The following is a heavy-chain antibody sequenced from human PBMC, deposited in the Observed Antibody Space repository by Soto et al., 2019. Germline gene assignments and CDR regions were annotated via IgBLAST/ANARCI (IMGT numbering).Heavy chain of an antibody. CDR2: INPVESEK. CDR3: ARDPAWGSLDY. V-gene: IGHV3-7*01. Sequence: EVQLVESGGGLVQPGGSLRLSCAASGFTFSNSWMSWVRQAPGKGLEWVADINPVESEKYYVDSVKGRFTVSRDNAKNSQYLQMNSLRVEDTALYYCARDPAWGSLDYWGLGTLVTVSS. D-gene: IGHD7-27*01. J-gene: IGHJ4*02. CDR1: GFTFSNSW.